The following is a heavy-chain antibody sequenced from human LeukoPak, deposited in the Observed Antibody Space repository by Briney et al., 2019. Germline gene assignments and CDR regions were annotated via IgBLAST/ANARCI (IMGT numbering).Heavy chain of an antibody. CDR1: GFTFSSYG. Sequence: SGGSLRLSCAASGFTFSSYGIHWVRQAPGKGLEWVSSISSSSSYIYYADSVKGRFTISRDNAKNSLYLQMNSLRAEDTAVYYCARDRRHTAMDVDYWGQGTLVTVSS. CDR3: ARDRRHTAMDVDY. CDR2: ISSSSSYI. D-gene: IGHD5-18*01. V-gene: IGHV3-21*01. J-gene: IGHJ4*02.